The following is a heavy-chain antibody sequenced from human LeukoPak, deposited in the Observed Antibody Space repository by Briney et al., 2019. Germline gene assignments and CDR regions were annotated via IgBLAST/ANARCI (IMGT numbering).Heavy chain of an antibody. CDR2: INPYSGDT. J-gene: IGHJ6*02. CDR3: ARVGGYCTTTSCSYGMDV. CDR1: GYSFTDYY. V-gene: IGHV1-2*02. Sequence: ASMKVSCKASGYSFTDYYMHWVGQAPGQGREWMGWINPYSGDTNYAQKFQGRVTMTRDTSISTAYMEVSRLRSDDAAVFYCARVGGYCTTTSCSYGMDVWGQGSTVTVSS. D-gene: IGHD2-2*01.